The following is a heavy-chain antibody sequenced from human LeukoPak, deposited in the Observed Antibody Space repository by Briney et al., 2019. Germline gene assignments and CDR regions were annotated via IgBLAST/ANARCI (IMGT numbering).Heavy chain of an antibody. D-gene: IGHD2-21*02. CDR2: INPNSGGT. Sequence: ASVKVSCKASGYTFTSYYMHWVRQAPGQGLEWMGWINPNSGGTNYAQKFQGRVTMTRDTSISTAYMELSRLRSDDTAVYYCAGAYCGGDCYWDYYYMDVWGKGTTVTVSS. J-gene: IGHJ6*03. V-gene: IGHV1-2*02. CDR3: AGAYCGGDCYWDYYYMDV. CDR1: GYTFTSYY.